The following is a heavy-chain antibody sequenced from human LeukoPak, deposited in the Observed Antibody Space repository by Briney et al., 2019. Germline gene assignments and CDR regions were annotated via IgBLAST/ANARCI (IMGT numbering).Heavy chain of an antibody. J-gene: IGHJ4*02. CDR2: IRSDGSIT. CDR1: GFTFSGYW. Sequence: QAGGSLILSCAASGFTFSGYWMHWVRQAPGKGLAWVSVIRSDGSITTYADSVKGRFTISRDTAKKTLYLQMNSLRAEDTAVYYCARDGSSGNFDKWGQGTLVSVSS. D-gene: IGHD6-19*01. CDR3: ARDGSSGNFDK. V-gene: IGHV3-74*01.